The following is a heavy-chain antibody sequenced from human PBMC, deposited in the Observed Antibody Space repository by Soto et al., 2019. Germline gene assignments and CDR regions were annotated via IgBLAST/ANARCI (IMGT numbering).Heavy chain of an antibody. V-gene: IGHV3-30*18. CDR2: ISYDGSNK. D-gene: IGHD6-13*01. J-gene: IGHJ4*02. Sequence: QVQLVESGGGVVQPGKSLRLSCAASGFTFSSYGMHWVRQAPGKGLEWVAVISYDGSNKYYADSVKGRFTISRDNSKNTLYLQMNSLRAEDTAVYYCAKDSPRTAPGIAAAGPFDYWGQGTLVTVSS. CDR3: AKDSPRTAPGIAAAGPFDY. CDR1: GFTFSSYG.